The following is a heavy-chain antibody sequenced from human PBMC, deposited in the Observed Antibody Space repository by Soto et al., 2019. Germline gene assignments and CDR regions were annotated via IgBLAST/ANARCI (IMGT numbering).Heavy chain of an antibody. V-gene: IGHV3-74*01. Sequence: EVQLVESGGGLVQPGGSLRLSCAASGFAFSNYWIHWVRQAPGKGLVWVSRMNSDGTSPSYADSVRGRFTISRDNAKTTLYLQMNSLRAEDTAVYYCTRSGDADYEQRDDAFDIWGQGTMVTVSS. CDR1: GFAFSNYW. CDR3: TRSGDADYEQRDDAFDI. CDR2: MNSDGTSP. J-gene: IGHJ3*02. D-gene: IGHD4-17*01.